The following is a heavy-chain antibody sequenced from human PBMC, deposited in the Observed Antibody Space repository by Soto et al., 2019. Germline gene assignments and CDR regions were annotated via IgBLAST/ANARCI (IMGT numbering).Heavy chain of an antibody. J-gene: IGHJ4*02. CDR3: ARDFYPLAYYFDP. V-gene: IGHV1-18*04. CDR1: GYTFINHG. CDR2: VSGSNGNT. Sequence: QVQLVQSEAEVKKPGASVKVSCEASGYTFINHGISWVRQAPGQGLEWMGWVSGSNGNTKYAQKFQGRVTMTTETSTSTAHMELRNLRSDDTAAYFCARDFYPLAYYFDPWGQGTLVTVSS.